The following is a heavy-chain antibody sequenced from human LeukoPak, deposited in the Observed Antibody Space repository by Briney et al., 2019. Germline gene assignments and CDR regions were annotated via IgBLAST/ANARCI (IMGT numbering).Heavy chain of an antibody. CDR2: ISSSSSTI. CDR1: GFTFSSYS. Sequence: PGGSLRLSCAASGFTFSSYSMNWVRQAPGKGLEWVSYISSSSSTIYYADSVKGRFTISRDNAKNSLYLQMNSLRAEDTAVYYCARDAGWELLGYWGQGTLVTVSS. CDR3: ARDAGWELLGY. J-gene: IGHJ4*02. V-gene: IGHV3-48*04. D-gene: IGHD1-26*01.